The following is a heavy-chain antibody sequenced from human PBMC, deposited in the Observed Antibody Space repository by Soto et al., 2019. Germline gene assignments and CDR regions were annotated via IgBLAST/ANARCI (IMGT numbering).Heavy chain of an antibody. J-gene: IGHJ4*02. CDR1: GGSISSYY. CDR2: IYYSGST. Sequence: PSETLSLTCTVSGGSISSYYWSWIRQPPGKGLEWIGYIYYSGSTNYNPSLKSRVTISVDTSKNQFSLKLCSVTAADTAVYYCARARAYSSSWYVTDYWGQGTLVTVSS. V-gene: IGHV4-59*01. D-gene: IGHD6-13*01. CDR3: ARARAYSSSWYVTDY.